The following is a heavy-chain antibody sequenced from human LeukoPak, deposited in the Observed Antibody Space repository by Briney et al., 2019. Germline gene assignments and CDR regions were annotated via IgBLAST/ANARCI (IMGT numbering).Heavy chain of an antibody. CDR1: GFTFSSYA. J-gene: IGHJ6*02. Sequence: PGRSLRLSCAASGFTFSSYAMHWVRQAPGKGLEWVAVISYDGSNKYYADSVKGRFTISRDNSKNTLYLQMNSLRAEDTAVYYCAREAYYYDSSGYYNYYGMDVWGQGTTVVVSS. CDR3: AREAYYYDSSGYYNYYGMDV. CDR2: ISYDGSNK. V-gene: IGHV3-30-3*01. D-gene: IGHD3-22*01.